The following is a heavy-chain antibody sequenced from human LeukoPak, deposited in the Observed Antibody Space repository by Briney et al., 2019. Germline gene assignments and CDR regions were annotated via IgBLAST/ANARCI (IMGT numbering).Heavy chain of an antibody. V-gene: IGHV3-23*01. CDR1: GFTFSSYA. CDR3: ARCDGSATAFDH. CDR2: ISGSGGST. D-gene: IGHD3-10*01. J-gene: IGHJ4*02. Sequence: PGGSLRLSCAASGFTFSSYAMSWVRQAPGEGLEWVSAISGSGGSTYYADSVKGRFTISRDNSKNTLYLQMNSLRAEDTAVYYCARCDGSATAFDHWGQGTLVTVAS.